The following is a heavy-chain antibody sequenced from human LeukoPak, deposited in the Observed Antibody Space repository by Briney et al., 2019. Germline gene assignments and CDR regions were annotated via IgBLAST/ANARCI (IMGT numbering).Heavy chain of an antibody. Sequence: SQTLSLTCTVSGGSISSGGYYWSWIRQHPGKGLEWIGYIYYSGSTYYDPSLKSRVTISVDTSKNQFSLKLSSVTAADTAVYYCARDGGDSSGYYPEYFQHWGQGTLVTASS. CDR2: IYYSGST. CDR1: GGSISSGGYY. J-gene: IGHJ1*01. V-gene: IGHV4-31*03. CDR3: ARDGGDSSGYYPEYFQH. D-gene: IGHD3-22*01.